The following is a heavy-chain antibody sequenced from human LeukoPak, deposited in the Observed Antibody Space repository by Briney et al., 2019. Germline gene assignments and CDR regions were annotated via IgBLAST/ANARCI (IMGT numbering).Heavy chain of an antibody. J-gene: IGHJ6*02. Sequence: ASVKVSCKASGYTFTSYDINWVRQATGQGLEWMGWMNPNSGNTGYAQKFQGRVTMTRNTSISTAYMELSSLRSEDTAVYYCASKSTVTSSIRHYYYYYGMDVWGQGTTVTVSS. V-gene: IGHV1-8*01. CDR1: GYTFTSYD. CDR2: MNPNSGNT. D-gene: IGHD4-17*01. CDR3: ASKSTVTSSIRHYYYYYGMDV.